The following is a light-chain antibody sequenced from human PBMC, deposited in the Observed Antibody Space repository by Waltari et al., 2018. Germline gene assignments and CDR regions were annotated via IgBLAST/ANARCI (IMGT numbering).Light chain of an antibody. J-gene: IGLJ2*01. CDR1: SSDVGYYNY. Sequence: QSALTQPRSVSGSPGQSVTISCTGTSSDVGYYNYVSWYQQQPGKAPKVIIYDVNERPSWVPDRFSGSKSGNTASLTISGLQAEDEADYDCCSYAGNYLRVFGGGTKLTVL. V-gene: IGLV2-11*01. CDR3: CSYAGNYLRV. CDR2: DVN.